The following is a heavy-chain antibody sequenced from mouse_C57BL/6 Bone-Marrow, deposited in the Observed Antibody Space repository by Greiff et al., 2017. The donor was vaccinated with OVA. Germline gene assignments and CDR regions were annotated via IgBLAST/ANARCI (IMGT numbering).Heavy chain of an antibody. V-gene: IGHV1-26*01. J-gene: IGHJ2*01. CDR1: GYTFTDYY. D-gene: IGHD2-4*01. Sequence: VQLQQSGPELVKPGASVKISCKASGYTFTDYYMNWVKQSHGKSLEWIGDINPNNGGTSYNQKFKGKATLTVDKSSSTAYMELRSLTSEDSAVYYCAPSFYYEYGKGYWGQGTTLTVSS. CDR2: INPNNGGT. CDR3: APSFYYEYGKGY.